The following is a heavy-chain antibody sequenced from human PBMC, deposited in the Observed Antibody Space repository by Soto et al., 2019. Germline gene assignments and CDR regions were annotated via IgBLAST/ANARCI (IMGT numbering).Heavy chain of an antibody. Sequence: PGGSLRLSCAASGFTFSSYAMSWVRQAPGKGLEWVSAISGSGGSTYYADSVKGRFTISRDNAENSLYLQVNSLRAEDTAVYYCARISRDSSGSAFDYWGQGTLVTVSS. J-gene: IGHJ4*02. CDR1: GFTFSSYA. V-gene: IGHV3-23*01. CDR3: ARISRDSSGSAFDY. D-gene: IGHD3-22*01. CDR2: ISGSGGST.